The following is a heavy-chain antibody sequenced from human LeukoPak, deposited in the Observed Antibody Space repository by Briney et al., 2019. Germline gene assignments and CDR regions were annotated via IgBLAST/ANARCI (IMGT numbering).Heavy chain of an antibody. V-gene: IGHV3-11*01. CDR3: ARVPRRQWLMDY. J-gene: IGHJ4*02. Sequence: GGSLRLSCAASGFTFSDYYMSWIRQAPGKGLEWVSYISSSGSTIYYADSVKGRFTIARDNAKNSLYLQMNSLRAEDTAVYYCARVPRRQWLMDYWGQGTLVTVSS. CDR2: ISSSGSTI. CDR1: GFTFSDYY. D-gene: IGHD6-19*01.